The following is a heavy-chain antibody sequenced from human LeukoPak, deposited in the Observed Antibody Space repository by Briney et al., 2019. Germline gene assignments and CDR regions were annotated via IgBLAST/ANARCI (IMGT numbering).Heavy chain of an antibody. D-gene: IGHD4-17*01. Sequence: PSETLSLTCTVSGASISSYYWSWIRQPAGQGLEWIGRIHTSGNTNYNPSLKSRVTMSADTSKNQFSLKLNSVTAADTAVYYCARSLHYGDYNNWNFDLWGRGTLVTVSS. CDR1: GASISSYY. CDR3: ARSLHYGDYNNWNFDL. V-gene: IGHV4-4*07. J-gene: IGHJ2*01. CDR2: IHTSGNT.